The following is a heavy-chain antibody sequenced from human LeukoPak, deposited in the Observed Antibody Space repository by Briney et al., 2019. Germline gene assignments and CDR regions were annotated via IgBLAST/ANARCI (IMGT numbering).Heavy chain of an antibody. J-gene: IGHJ6*02. CDR1: GFTFSSYS. V-gene: IGHV3-21*01. CDR2: ISSSRSYL. Sequence: GGSLRLSCAASGFTFSSYSMNWVRQAPGKGLEWVSSISSSRSYLYSADSVKGRFTISRDNAKSSLYLQMNSLRAEDPAVYYCALVVRATRGVPYYYGMDVWGQGTTVTVSS. D-gene: IGHD1-26*01. CDR3: ALVVRATRGVPYYYGMDV.